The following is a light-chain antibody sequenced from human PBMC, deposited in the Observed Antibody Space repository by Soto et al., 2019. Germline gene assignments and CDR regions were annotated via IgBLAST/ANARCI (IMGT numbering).Light chain of an antibody. CDR1: QSVSSN. CDR3: QQYQNLWT. CDR2: GAS. J-gene: IGKJ1*01. Sequence: EIVMTQYTATPSLSPGERAAPSFRASQSVSSNLAWYQQKPGQAPRLLIYGASTRATGIPARFSGSGSGTEFTLTISSLQSEDFAIYYCQQYQNLWTFGQGTKVDIK. V-gene: IGKV3-15*01.